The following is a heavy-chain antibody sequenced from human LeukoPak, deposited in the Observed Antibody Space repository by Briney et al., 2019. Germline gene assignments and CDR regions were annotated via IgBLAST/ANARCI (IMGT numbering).Heavy chain of an antibody. CDR1: GGSISSYY. D-gene: IGHD6-6*01. V-gene: IGHV4-4*07. CDR3: ATLRRYSKYSSTSAPSDYYYYYTDV. CDR2: ICASGST. J-gene: IGHJ6*03. Sequence: SETLSLTCTVSGGSISSYYWDWIRQPAGKRLEWIGRICASGSTNYNPSLKSRVTMSVDKSKNQFSLKLSSVTAADTAVYYCATLRRYSKYSSTSAPSDYYYYYTDVWGKGTTVTVSS.